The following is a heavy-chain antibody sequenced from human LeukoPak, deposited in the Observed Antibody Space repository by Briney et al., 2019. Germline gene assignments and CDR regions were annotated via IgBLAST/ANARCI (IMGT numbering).Heavy chain of an antibody. Sequence: GGSLRLSCAASRFTFSSYGIHWVRQAPGKGLEWVAVISYDGSNKYYADSVKGRFTISRDNSKNTLYLQMNSLRAEDTAVYYCANPEYYSDAFDIWGQGTMVTVSS. V-gene: IGHV3-30*18. CDR1: RFTFSSYG. D-gene: IGHD2/OR15-2a*01. CDR2: ISYDGSNK. CDR3: ANPEYYSDAFDI. J-gene: IGHJ3*02.